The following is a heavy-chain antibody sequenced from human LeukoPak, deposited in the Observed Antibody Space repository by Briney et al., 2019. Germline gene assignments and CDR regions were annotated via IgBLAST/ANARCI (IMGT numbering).Heavy chain of an antibody. Sequence: PSETLSLTCTVSGGSISSYYWSWIRQSPGKGLECIGYIHYTGSTNYNPSLKSRVTISVDKSKNQFSLKLSSVTAADTAVYYCARAPIAAPFDPWGQGTLVTVSS. J-gene: IGHJ5*02. D-gene: IGHD6-13*01. V-gene: IGHV4-59*12. CDR2: IHYTGST. CDR1: GGSISSYY. CDR3: ARAPIAAPFDP.